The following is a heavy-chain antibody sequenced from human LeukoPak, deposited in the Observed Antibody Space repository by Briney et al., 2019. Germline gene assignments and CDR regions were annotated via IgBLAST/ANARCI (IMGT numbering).Heavy chain of an antibody. Sequence: GGSLRLSCAASGFTFSSYWMSWVRQAPGKGLEWVANIKQDGSEKYYVGSVKGRFTISRDNAKNSLCLQMNSLRAEDTAVYYCARDRSSGWKYYFDYWGQGTLVTVSS. D-gene: IGHD6-19*01. V-gene: IGHV3-7*01. CDR1: GFTFSSYW. J-gene: IGHJ4*02. CDR2: IKQDGSEK. CDR3: ARDRSSGWKYYFDY.